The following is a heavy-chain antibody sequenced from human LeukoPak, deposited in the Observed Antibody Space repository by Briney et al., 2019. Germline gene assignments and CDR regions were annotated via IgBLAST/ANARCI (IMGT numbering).Heavy chain of an antibody. D-gene: IGHD4-23*01. J-gene: IGHJ2*01. CDR1: GGTFSSYA. Sequence: SVKVSCKASGGTFSSYAISWVRQAPGQGLEWMGGIIPIFGTANYAQKFQGRVTITADESTSTAYMELSSLRSEDTAVYYCARSTVVNPDWYFDLWGRGTLVTVSS. CDR2: IIPIFGTA. V-gene: IGHV1-69*01. CDR3: ARSTVVNPDWYFDL.